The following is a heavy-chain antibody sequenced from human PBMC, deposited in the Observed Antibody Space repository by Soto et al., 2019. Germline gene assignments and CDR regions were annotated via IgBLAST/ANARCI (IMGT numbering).Heavy chain of an antibody. CDR2: ISYDGSNK. V-gene: IGHV3-30-3*01. Sequence: PGGSLRLSCAASGFTFSSYAMHWVRQAPGKGLEWVAVISYDGSNKYYADSVKGRFTISRDNSKNTLYLQMNSLRAEDTAVYYCARGGDIVLMVYAILGDVWGQGTTVTVSS. CDR1: GFTFSSYA. J-gene: IGHJ6*02. D-gene: IGHD2-8*01. CDR3: ARGGDIVLMVYAILGDV.